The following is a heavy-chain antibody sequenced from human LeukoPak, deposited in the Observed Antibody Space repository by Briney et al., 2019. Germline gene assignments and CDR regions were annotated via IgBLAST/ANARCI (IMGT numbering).Heavy chain of an antibody. V-gene: IGHV4-39*07. CDR1: GGSISSSSYY. CDR2: IYYSGST. J-gene: IGHJ4*02. CDR3: ARVATFRGDSDY. D-gene: IGHD2-21*02. Sequence: PSETLSLTCTVSGGSISSSSYYWGWIRQPPGKGLEWIGSIYYSGSTYYNPSLKSRVTISVDTSKNQFSLKLSSVTAADTAVYYCARVATFRGDSDYWGQGTLVTVSS.